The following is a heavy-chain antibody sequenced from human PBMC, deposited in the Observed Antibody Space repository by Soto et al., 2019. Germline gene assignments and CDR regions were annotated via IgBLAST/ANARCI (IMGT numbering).Heavy chain of an antibody. CDR1: GFTFSHYA. CDR3: AKEFFCSATSCQTWVEGYGLDV. D-gene: IGHD2-15*01. Sequence: EVQLLESGGGLVQPGGSLRLSCVASGFTFSHYAMTWVHQAPGKGLEWVSTISNSAIDTSFADSVKGRFTISRDNSKNTLYLQMNSLRAEDTAIYHCAKEFFCSATSCQTWVEGYGLDVWGQGTTVTVS. CDR2: ISNSAIDT. J-gene: IGHJ6*02. V-gene: IGHV3-23*01.